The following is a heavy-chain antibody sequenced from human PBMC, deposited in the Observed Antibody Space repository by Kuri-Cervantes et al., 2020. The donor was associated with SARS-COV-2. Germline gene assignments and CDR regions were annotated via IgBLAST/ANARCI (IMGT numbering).Heavy chain of an antibody. J-gene: IGHJ4*02. CDR3: ARRVGYYFDY. Sequence: GESLKISCKGSGYSFTSYWISWVRQMPGKGLEWMGRIDPSDSYTNYSPSFQGHVTISADKSISTAYLQWSSLKASDTAMCYCARRVGYYFDYWGQGTLVTVSS. CDR1: GYSFTSYW. V-gene: IGHV5-10-1*01. D-gene: IGHD2-15*01. CDR2: IDPSDSYT.